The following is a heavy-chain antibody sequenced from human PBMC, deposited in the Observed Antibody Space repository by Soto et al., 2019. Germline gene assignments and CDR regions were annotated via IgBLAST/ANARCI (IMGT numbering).Heavy chain of an antibody. CDR1: GYSFTDYH. D-gene: IGHD2-8*01. V-gene: IGHV1-2*04. CDR3: ARGDSTDCSNGVCSFFYNHDMDF. Sequence: GASVKVSCKASGYSFTDYHIHWVRQDPGQGLEWLGRINPKSGGTSTAQKFQGWVTMTTDTSISTASMELTRLTSDDTAIYYCARGDSTDCSNGVCSFFYNHDMDFWGQGTTVTVSS. J-gene: IGHJ6*02. CDR2: INPKSGGT.